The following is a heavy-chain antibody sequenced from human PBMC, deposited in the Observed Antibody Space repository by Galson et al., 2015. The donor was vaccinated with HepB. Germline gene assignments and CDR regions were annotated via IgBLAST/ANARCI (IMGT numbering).Heavy chain of an antibody. CDR2: ISAYNGNT. CDR3: ARDGTYYYDSSGYYSGTLFDY. V-gene: IGHV1-18*01. J-gene: IGHJ4*02. CDR1: GYTFSNYG. D-gene: IGHD3-22*01. Sequence: SVKVSCKASGYTFSNYGVTWVRQAPGQGLEWMGWISAYNGNTNYAQRFQGRVTMTTDTSTSTAYMELRSLKSDDTAVYYCARDGTYYYDSSGYYSGTLFDYWGQGTLVTVSS.